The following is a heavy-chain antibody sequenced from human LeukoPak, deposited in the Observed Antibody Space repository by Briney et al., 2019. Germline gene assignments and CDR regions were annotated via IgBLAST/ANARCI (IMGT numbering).Heavy chain of an antibody. CDR2: IKPNSGGT. D-gene: IGHD2-2*01. Sequence: ASVKVSCKASGYTFTGYYMHWVRQAPGQGLEWMGWIKPNSGGTNYAQKFQGRVTMTRDTSISTAYMELSRLRSDDTAVYYCARAFYCRSTSCYANMVAYWGQGTLVTVSS. J-gene: IGHJ4*02. V-gene: IGHV1-2*02. CDR1: GYTFTGYY. CDR3: ARAFYCRSTSCYANMVAY.